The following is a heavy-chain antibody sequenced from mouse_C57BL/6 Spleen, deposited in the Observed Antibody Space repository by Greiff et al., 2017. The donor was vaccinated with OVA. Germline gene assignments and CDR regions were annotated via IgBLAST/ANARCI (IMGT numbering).Heavy chain of an antibody. CDR1: GYTFTSYW. CDR3: AMENSHNYGSRAWFAY. D-gene: IGHD1-1*01. Sequence: QVQLQQPGAELVKPGASVKVSCKASGYTFTSYWMHWVKQRPGQGLEWIGRIHPSDSDTNYNQKFKGKATLTVDKSSSTAYMQLSSLTSQDSAVYYCAMENSHNYGSRAWFAYWGQGTLGTVSA. V-gene: IGHV1-74*01. CDR2: IHPSDSDT. J-gene: IGHJ3*01.